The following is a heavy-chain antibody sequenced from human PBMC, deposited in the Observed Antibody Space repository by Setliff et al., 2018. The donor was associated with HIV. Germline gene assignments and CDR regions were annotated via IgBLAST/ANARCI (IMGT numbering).Heavy chain of an antibody. CDR2: IFPGDSET. CDR3: VRVAVPSTVYYYYHMDV. J-gene: IGHJ6*03. V-gene: IGHV5-51*01. Sequence: GESLKISCKGSRYSFTSYWIAWVRQMPGKGLEWMGIIFPGDSETTYRPSFQGQVTISIDKSISTAYLQWSSLKASDTAMYFCVRVAVPSTVYYYYHMDVWGKGTAVTVSS. CDR1: RYSFTSYW. D-gene: IGHD6-19*01.